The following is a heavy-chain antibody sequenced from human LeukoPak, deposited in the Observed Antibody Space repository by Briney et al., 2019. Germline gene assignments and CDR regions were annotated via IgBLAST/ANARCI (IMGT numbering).Heavy chain of an antibody. D-gene: IGHD3-3*01. CDR2: ISAYNGNT. Sequence: ASVKVSCKASGYTFTSYGISWVRQAPGQGLEWMGWISAYNGNTNYAQKPQGRVTMTTDTSTSTAYMELRSLRSDDTVVYYCATEKPTYYDFWSGNLDYWGQGTLVTVSS. J-gene: IGHJ4*02. CDR1: GYTFTSYG. V-gene: IGHV1-18*01. CDR3: ATEKPTYYDFWSGNLDY.